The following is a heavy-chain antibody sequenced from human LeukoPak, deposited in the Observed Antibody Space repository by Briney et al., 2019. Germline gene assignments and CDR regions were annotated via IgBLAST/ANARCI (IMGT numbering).Heavy chain of an antibody. CDR2: IIGDGSVT. V-gene: IGHV3-74*01. CDR1: GFTFKYYY. D-gene: IGHD2-21*02. J-gene: IGHJ4*02. CDR3: ARFVMVTAGDY. Sequence: GGSLRLSCAGSGFTFKYYYMTWVRQTPGKGLVWVSRIIGDGSVTSYADSVKGRFTISRDNAKNTVYLQMNSLRDEDTAVYYCARFVMVTAGDYWGQGTLVTVSS.